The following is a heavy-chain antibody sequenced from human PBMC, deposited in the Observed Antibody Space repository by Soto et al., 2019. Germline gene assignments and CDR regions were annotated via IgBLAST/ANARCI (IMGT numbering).Heavy chain of an antibody. Sequence: LRLSCAASGFSFTNFAMSWVRQAPGKGLEWVAGIGASGDITWYADSVKGRLSISRDNSKNILYLQLTSLRFEDTAVYYCAKDDFTDRGDDYFDYGGPGTRVTVSS. CDR1: GFSFTNFA. CDR2: IGASGDIT. CDR3: AKDDFTDRGDDYFDY. D-gene: IGHD2-21*02. V-gene: IGHV3-23*01. J-gene: IGHJ4*02.